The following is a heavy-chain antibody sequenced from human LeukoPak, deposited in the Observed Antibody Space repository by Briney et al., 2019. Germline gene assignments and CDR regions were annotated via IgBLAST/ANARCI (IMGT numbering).Heavy chain of an antibody. CDR3: ASQPNRSFPSSELSGLNWFDP. CDR2: NYYSGST. V-gene: IGHV4-39*01. Sequence: SETLSLTCTVSGGSISSSSYYWGWIRQPPGKGLEWIGSNYYSGSTYYNPSLKSRVTTSVDTSKNQFSLKLSSVTAADTAVYYCASQPNRSFPSSELSGLNWFDPWGQGTLVTVSS. J-gene: IGHJ5*02. CDR1: GGSISSSSYY. D-gene: IGHD2/OR15-2a*01.